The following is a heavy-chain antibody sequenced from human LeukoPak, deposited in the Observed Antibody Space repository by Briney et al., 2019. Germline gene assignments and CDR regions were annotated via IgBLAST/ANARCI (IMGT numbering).Heavy chain of an antibody. CDR2: INPNSGGT. V-gene: IGHV1-2*06. Sequence: ASVKVSCKASGYTFTGYYMHWVRQAPGQGLEWMGRINPNSGGTNYAQKFQGRVTMTRDTPISTAYLQWSSLKASDTAIYYCARRSKGYSYGYDFDYWGQGTLVTVSS. CDR1: GYTFTGYY. CDR3: ARRSKGYSYGYDFDY. J-gene: IGHJ4*02. D-gene: IGHD5-18*01.